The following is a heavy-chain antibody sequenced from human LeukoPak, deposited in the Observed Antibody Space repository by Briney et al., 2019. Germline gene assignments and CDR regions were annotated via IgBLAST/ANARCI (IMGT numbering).Heavy chain of an antibody. CDR3: ASEPHYYGSGSYFY. J-gene: IGHJ4*02. Sequence: SETLSLTCTVSGGSLRSYFWTWIRQPAGKGLEWIGRIYTSGSTNYNPSLKSRVTISVDTSKNQFSLKLSSVTAADTAVYYCASEPHYYGSGSYFYWGQGTLVTVSS. CDR1: GGSLRSYF. D-gene: IGHD3-10*01. CDR2: IYTSGST. V-gene: IGHV4-4*07.